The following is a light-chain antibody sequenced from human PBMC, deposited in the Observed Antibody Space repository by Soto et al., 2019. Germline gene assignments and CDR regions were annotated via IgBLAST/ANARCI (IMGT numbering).Light chain of an antibody. Sequence: QSALAQPASVSGSPGQSITISCTGTSSDVGHYNYVSWFQQHPGKAPKLLIYDVSNWPSGVSDRFSGSKSGNTASLTISGLQAEDEADYYCSSFTTSSTFVFGTGTKLTVL. J-gene: IGLJ1*01. V-gene: IGLV2-14*01. CDR1: SSDVGHYNY. CDR2: DVS. CDR3: SSFTTSSTFV.